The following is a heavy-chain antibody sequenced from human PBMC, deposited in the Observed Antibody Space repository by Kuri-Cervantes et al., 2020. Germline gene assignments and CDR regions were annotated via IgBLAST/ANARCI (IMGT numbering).Heavy chain of an antibody. Sequence: ASVKVSCKASGYTFTSYGMHWVRQAPGQRLEWMGWINAGNGNTKYSQKFQGRVTITRDTSASTAYMELSSLRSEDTAVYYCASEQLDQTLDYYYMDVWGKGTTVPSP. CDR2: INAGNGNT. CDR3: ASEQLDQTLDYYYMDV. J-gene: IGHJ6*03. D-gene: IGHD6-6*01. CDR1: GYTFTSYG. V-gene: IGHV1-3*01.